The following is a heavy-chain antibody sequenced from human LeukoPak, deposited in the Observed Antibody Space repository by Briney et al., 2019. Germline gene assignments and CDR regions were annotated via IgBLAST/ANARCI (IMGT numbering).Heavy chain of an antibody. Sequence: SETLSLTCTVSGGSISSYYWSWIRQPPGKGLEWIGYIYYSGSTNYNPSLKSRVTISVDTSKNQFSLKLSSVTAADTAVYYCARLRSQWLADAFDIWGQGTMVPVSS. J-gene: IGHJ3*02. CDR3: ARLRSQWLADAFDI. V-gene: IGHV4-59*08. CDR2: IYYSGST. CDR1: GGSISSYY. D-gene: IGHD6-19*01.